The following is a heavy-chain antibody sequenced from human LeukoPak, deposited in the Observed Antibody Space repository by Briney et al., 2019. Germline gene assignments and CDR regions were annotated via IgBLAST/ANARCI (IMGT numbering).Heavy chain of an antibody. CDR1: GYSFTGFG. V-gene: IGHV1-18*01. J-gene: IGHJ4*02. D-gene: IGHD3-16*02. CDR3: ARVFSFGDYIWGSYRYYFDY. CDR2: ISTYNANT. Sequence: ASVKVSCKASGYSFTGFGISWVRQAPGQGLEWMGWISTYNANTNYAQKYQGRVTMTTDTSTSTAYMELRSLRSDDTAVYFCARVFSFGDYIWGSYRYYFDYWGQGTLVTVSS.